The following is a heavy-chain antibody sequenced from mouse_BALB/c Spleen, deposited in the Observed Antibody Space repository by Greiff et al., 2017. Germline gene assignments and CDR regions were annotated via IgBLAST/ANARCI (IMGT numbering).Heavy chain of an antibody. CDR1: GFTFSSYT. Sequence: EVKLMESGGGLVKPGGSLKLSCAASGFTFSSYTMSWVRQTPEKRLEWVATISSGGSYTYYPDSVKGRFTISRDNAKNTLYLQMSSLKSEDTAMYYCTRAPYGNYTHYYAMDYWGQGTSVTVSS. V-gene: IGHV5-6-4*01. CDR3: TRAPYGNYTHYYAMDY. D-gene: IGHD2-10*02. CDR2: ISSGGSYT. J-gene: IGHJ4*01.